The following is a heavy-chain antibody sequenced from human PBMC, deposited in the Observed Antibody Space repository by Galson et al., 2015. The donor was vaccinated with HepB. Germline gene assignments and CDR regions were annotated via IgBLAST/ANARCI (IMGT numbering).Heavy chain of an antibody. CDR2: IWYDGSSK. CDR3: ARDANYCSGGSCCLFDY. V-gene: IGHV3-33*01. CDR1: GFTFSSYG. D-gene: IGHD2-15*01. J-gene: IGHJ4*02. Sequence: SLRLSCAASGFTFSSYGMHWVRQAPGKGLEWVAGIWYDGSSKYYADSVKGRFTISRDNSKNTQYLQMNSLRAEDTAVYYCARDANYCSGGSCCLFDYWGQGTLVTVSS.